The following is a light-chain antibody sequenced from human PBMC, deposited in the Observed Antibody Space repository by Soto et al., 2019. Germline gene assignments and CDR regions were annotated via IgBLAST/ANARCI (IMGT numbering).Light chain of an antibody. J-gene: IGLJ2*01. CDR3: SSYTSSSTPVV. CDR2: DVS. CDR1: SSDVGGYNY. Sequence: QSALTQPDSVSGSPGQSITISCTGTSSDVGGYNYVSWYQQHPGKAPKLMIYDVSNRPSGVSNRFSGSKSGNTASLTISGLQAEDEAVYYCSSYTSSSTPVVFGGGTKLTVL. V-gene: IGLV2-14*01.